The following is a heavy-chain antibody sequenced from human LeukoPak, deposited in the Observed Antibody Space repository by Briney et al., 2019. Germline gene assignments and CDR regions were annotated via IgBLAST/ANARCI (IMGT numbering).Heavy chain of an antibody. Sequence: GESLRLSCAASGFTFRDYTMHWVRQTPGKGLEWVSLITWDGSNTYYADSVRGRFTISRDNAKNSLYLQMNSLRAEDTAVYYCARLREIPVFGVVTKSTSYFDYWGQGTLVTVSS. V-gene: IGHV3-43*01. CDR2: ITWDGSNT. CDR1: GFTFRDYT. D-gene: IGHD3-3*01. CDR3: ARLREIPVFGVVTKSTSYFDY. J-gene: IGHJ4*02.